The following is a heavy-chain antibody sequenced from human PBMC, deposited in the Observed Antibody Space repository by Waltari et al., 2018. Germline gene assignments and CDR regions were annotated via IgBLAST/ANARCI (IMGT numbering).Heavy chain of an antibody. CDR3: ARLSTIFGVISHFDN. V-gene: IGHV4-30-4*08. Sequence: QVQLQESGPGLVKPSQTLSLTCTVFGGSISSGELYWGWIRQPPGKGLEWIGCISYSGNSYYNPSLKSRVAMSLATSKNQFSLKLSSVSAADTAVYYCARLSTIFGVISHFDNWGQGTLVTVSS. CDR2: ISYSGNS. D-gene: IGHD3-3*01. CDR1: GGSISSGELY. J-gene: IGHJ4*02.